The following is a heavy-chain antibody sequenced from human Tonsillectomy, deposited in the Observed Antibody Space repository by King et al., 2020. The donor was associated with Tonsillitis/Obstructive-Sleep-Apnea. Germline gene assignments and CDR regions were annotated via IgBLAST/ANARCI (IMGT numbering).Heavy chain of an antibody. CDR1: GYTFTGYY. V-gene: IGHV1-2*04. J-gene: IGHJ6*03. Sequence: LVQSGAEVKKPGASVQVSCKASGYTFTGYYMHWVRPAPGQGLEWMGWINPNSGGTNYAQKFQGWVTMTRDTSISTAYMELSRLRSDDTAVYYCARQRGAGYYYYYMDVWGKGTTVTVSS. CDR2: INPNSGGT. CDR3: ARQRGAGYYYYYMDV. D-gene: IGHD6-19*01.